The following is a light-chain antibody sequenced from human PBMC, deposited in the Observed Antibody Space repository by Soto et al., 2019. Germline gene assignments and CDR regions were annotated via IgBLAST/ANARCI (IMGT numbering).Light chain of an antibody. CDR2: GVT. Sequence: QSALTQPASVSGSPGQSITISCTGSNSDFGGYNSVSWYQQPPGKAPKLLIFGVTNRPSGVSDRCSGSKLCNTASLTISALNVEDDADYYCTSYTRGTIVVFGGGTKVSVL. J-gene: IGLJ2*01. CDR1: NSDFGGYNS. V-gene: IGLV2-14*01. CDR3: TSYTRGTIVV.